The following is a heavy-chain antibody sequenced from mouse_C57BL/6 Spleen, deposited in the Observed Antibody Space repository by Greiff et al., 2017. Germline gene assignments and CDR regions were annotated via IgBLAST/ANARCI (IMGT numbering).Heavy chain of an antibody. CDR2: IDPSDSGT. Sequence: VQLQQPGAELVRPGSSVKLSCKASGYTFTSYWMHWVKQRPIQGLEWIGNIDPSDSGTHYNQKFKDKATLTVDKSSSTAYMQLSSLTSEDSAVYYCARSGKADGLFAYWGQGTLVTVSA. J-gene: IGHJ3*01. CDR3: ARSGKADGLFAY. D-gene: IGHD2-3*01. V-gene: IGHV1-52*01. CDR1: GYTFTSYW.